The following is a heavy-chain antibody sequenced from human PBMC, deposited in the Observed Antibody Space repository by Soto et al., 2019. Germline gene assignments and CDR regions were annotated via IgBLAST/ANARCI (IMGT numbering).Heavy chain of an antibody. CDR1: GYTFTGYY. CDR2: INPNSGVT. CDR3: ARGALAVANWFDP. V-gene: IGHV1-2*02. J-gene: IGHJ5*02. D-gene: IGHD6-19*01. Sequence: ASVKVSCKASGYTFTGYYMNWVRQAPGQGLEWMGWINPNSGVTNYAQKFEGRVTMTRDTSISTAYMDLSRLRSDDTAVCFCARGALAVANWFDPWGQGTQVTVSS.